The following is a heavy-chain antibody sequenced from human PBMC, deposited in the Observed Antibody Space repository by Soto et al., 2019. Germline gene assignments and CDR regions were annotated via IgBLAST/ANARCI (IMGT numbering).Heavy chain of an antibody. D-gene: IGHD3-3*01. CDR1: GFTFSGSA. J-gene: IGHJ4*02. CDR3: TRIEMASGNSSY. V-gene: IGHV3-73*01. CDR2: IRTKANSYAS. Sequence: PGGSLRLSCAASGFTFSGSAMHWVRRASGKGLEWVGRIRTKANSYASAYAATAKGRFTISRDDSKNTAYLQMNSLKTEDTTVYHCTRIEMASGNSSYWGQGTLGTRSS.